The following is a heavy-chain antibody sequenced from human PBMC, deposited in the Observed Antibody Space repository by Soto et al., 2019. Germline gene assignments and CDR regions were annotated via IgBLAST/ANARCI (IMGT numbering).Heavy chain of an antibody. D-gene: IGHD2-2*01. Sequence: QVQLVQSGAEVKKPGSSVKVSCKASGGTFSSYTISWVRQAPGQGLEWMGGIIPIFGSANYAQKFQGRVTITAAESTSTAYMELSSLRSEDTAVYYCARRYCISTSCHYYGMDVWGQGTTVTVSS. J-gene: IGHJ6*02. V-gene: IGHV1-69*12. CDR2: IIPIFGSA. CDR3: ARRYCISTSCHYYGMDV. CDR1: GGTFSSYT.